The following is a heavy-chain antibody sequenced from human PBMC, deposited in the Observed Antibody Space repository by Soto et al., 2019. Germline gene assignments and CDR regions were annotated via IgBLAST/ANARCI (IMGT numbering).Heavy chain of an antibody. D-gene: IGHD1-26*01. CDR1: GFTFSSYA. V-gene: IGHV3-23*04. CDR3: AKASGSYYDYFDY. Sequence: VQLVQSGAEVKKPGSSVKVSCKASGFTFSSYAMSWIRQAPGKGLEWVSAISGSGGSTYYADSVKGRFTISRDNSKNTLYLQMNSLRAEDTAVYYCAKASGSYYDYFDYWGQGTLVTVSS. CDR2: ISGSGGST. J-gene: IGHJ4*02.